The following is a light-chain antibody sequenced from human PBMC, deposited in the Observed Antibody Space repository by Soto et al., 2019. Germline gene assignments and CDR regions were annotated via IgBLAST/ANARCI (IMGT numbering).Light chain of an antibody. CDR3: QQYGSSPRT. V-gene: IGKV3-20*01. J-gene: IGKJ1*01. CDR1: QRVSSN. CDR2: GAS. Sequence: EIVLTQSPATLSLSPGERATLSCRASQRVSSNLAWYQQKPGQAPRLLIYGASSRATGIPDRFSGSGSGTDFTLTISRLEPEDFAVYYCQQYGSSPRTFGQGTKVDIK.